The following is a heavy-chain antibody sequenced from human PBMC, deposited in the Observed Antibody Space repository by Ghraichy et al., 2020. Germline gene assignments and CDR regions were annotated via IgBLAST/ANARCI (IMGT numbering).Heavy chain of an antibody. J-gene: IGHJ6*02. CDR2: ISGDGGST. CDR3: ARIKEGYYTGILDYYYYGMDV. D-gene: IGHD3-3*01. CDR1: GFTFDDYA. V-gene: IGHV3-43*02. Sequence: GESLNISCAASGFTFDDYAMHWVRQAPGKGLEWVSLISGDGGSTYYADSVKGRFTISRDNSKNSLYLQMNSLRTEDTALYYCARIKEGYYTGILDYYYYGMDVWGQGTTVTVSS.